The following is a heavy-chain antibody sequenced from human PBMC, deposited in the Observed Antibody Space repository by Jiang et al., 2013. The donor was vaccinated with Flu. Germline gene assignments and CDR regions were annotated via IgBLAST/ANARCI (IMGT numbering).Heavy chain of an antibody. CDR2: IYYSGST. CDR1: GGSISSSSYY. J-gene: IGHJ4*02. CDR3: ARDYYYGSGIRLVSDKGFDY. V-gene: IGHV4-39*07. D-gene: IGHD3-10*01. Sequence: LLKPSETLSLTCTVSGGSISSSSYYWGWIRQPPGKGLEWIGSIYYSGSTYYNPSLKSRVTISVDTSKNQFSLKLSSVTAADTAVYYCARDYYYGSGIRLVSDKGFDYWGQGTLVTVSS.